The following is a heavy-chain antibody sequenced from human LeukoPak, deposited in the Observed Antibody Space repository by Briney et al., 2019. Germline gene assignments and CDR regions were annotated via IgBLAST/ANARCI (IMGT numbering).Heavy chain of an antibody. D-gene: IGHD2-15*01. Sequence: PGGSLRPSCAASGFPFSNYWMHWVRQAPGKGLVWVSRINEDGWTTDYADSVKGRFAISRDNAKNTLYLQMNSLRAEDAAVYYCARDVAGMYGYWGQGTLVTVSS. J-gene: IGHJ4*02. CDR3: ARDVAGMYGY. V-gene: IGHV3-74*01. CDR2: INEDGWTT. CDR1: GFPFSNYW.